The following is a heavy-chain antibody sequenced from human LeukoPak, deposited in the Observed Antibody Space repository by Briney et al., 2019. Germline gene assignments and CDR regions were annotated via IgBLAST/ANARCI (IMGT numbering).Heavy chain of an antibody. D-gene: IGHD6-13*01. J-gene: IGHJ6*03. Sequence: SETLSLTCTVSGGSISSSDYYWGWVRQPPGKGLEWIGSIFYSGAAHCNPSLKSRVTISVDTSNNQFSLMLSSVTAADTAVYYCARGALVRNYYYMDVWGKGTTVTVSS. CDR2: IFYSGAA. CDR3: ARGALVRNYYYMDV. V-gene: IGHV4-39*01. CDR1: GGSISSSDYY.